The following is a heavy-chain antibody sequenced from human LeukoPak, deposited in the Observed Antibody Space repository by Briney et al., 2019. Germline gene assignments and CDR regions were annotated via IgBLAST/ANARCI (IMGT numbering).Heavy chain of an antibody. CDR2: IHPSGTL. CDR1: GASFSSGDQY. D-gene: IGHD3-22*01. Sequence: SQTLSLTCTVSGASFSSGDQYWNWIRQSPGKGLEWIGSIHPSGTLYNNPSLESRVTMSVDTSKSQFSLNLNSVTAADTAVYFCSRGLDSRKLGYWGQGTLVTVSS. J-gene: IGHJ4*02. V-gene: IGHV4-31*03. CDR3: SRGLDSRKLGY.